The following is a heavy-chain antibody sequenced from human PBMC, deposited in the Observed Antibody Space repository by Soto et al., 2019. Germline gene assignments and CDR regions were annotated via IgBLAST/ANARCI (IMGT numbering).Heavy chain of an antibody. V-gene: IGHV1-2*04. CDR1: GYTFTGYY. D-gene: IGHD2-2*01. CDR2: INPNSGGT. Sequence: GASVKVSCKASGYTFTGYYMHWVRQAPGQGLEWMGWINPNSGGTNYAQKFQGWVTMTRDTSISTAYMELSRLRSDDTAVYNCARESSCSSTSCYDAWFDPWGQGTLVTVSS. CDR3: ARESSCSSTSCYDAWFDP. J-gene: IGHJ5*02.